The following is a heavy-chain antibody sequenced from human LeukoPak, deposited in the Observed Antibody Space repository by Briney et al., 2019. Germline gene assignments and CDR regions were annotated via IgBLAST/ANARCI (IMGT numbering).Heavy chain of an antibody. V-gene: IGHV3-30*18. D-gene: IGHD2-15*01. Sequence: PGGSLRLSCAASGFTFSSYGMHWVRQAPGKGLEWVAVISYDGRNKYYADSVKGRFTISRDNPKNTLYLQMNSLRAEDTAVYYCAKDNLRYCSGGSCYAVDYWGQGTLVTVSS. CDR3: AKDNLRYCSGGSCYAVDY. CDR1: GFTFSSYG. CDR2: ISYDGRNK. J-gene: IGHJ4*02.